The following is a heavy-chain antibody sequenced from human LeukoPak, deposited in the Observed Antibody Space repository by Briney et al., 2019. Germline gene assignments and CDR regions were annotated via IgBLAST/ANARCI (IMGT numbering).Heavy chain of an antibody. D-gene: IGHD3-22*01. CDR3: AREGWYYYDSSGYYPHHDAFAI. J-gene: IGHJ3*02. Sequence: ASVKVSCKASGYTFTGYYMHWVRQAPGQGLEWMGWISPSSGGANYAQNFQGRVTMTRDTSTSTVYMELSSLRSEDTAVYYCAREGWYYYDSSGYYPHHDAFAIWGQGTMVTVSS. CDR2: ISPSSGGA. CDR1: GYTFTGYY. V-gene: IGHV1-2*02.